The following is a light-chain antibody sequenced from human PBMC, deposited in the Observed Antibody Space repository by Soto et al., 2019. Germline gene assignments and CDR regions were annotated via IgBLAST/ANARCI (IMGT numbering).Light chain of an antibody. CDR1: QTISSS. CDR3: QRYNNWPYT. CDR2: ATS. J-gene: IGKJ2*01. Sequence: EIVMTQSPATLSVSPGERVTLSCRASQTISSSLAWYQQKPGQAPRLLIYATSTRATGIPARFSGSGSGTEFTLTINSLQSEDFAVYFCQRYNNWPYTFGQGTKLEIK. V-gene: IGKV3-15*01.